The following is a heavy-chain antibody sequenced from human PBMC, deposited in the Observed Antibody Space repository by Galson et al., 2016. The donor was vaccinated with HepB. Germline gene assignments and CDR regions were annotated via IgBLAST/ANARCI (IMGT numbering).Heavy chain of an antibody. J-gene: IGHJ4*02. V-gene: IGHV1-69*04. CDR3: ARDTYDSSGYYANDFDY. D-gene: IGHD3-22*01. CDR1: GGTFSSYT. Sequence: SVKVSCTASGGTFSSYTISWVRQAPGQGLEWMGRIIPILGIANYAQKFQGRVTITADKSTSTAYMELSSLRSEDTAMYYCARDTYDSSGYYANDFDYWGQGTLVTVSS. CDR2: IIPILGIA.